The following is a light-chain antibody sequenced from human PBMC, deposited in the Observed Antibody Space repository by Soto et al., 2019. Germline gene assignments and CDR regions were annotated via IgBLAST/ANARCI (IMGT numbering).Light chain of an antibody. CDR2: GAS. CDR3: QQYNNWPRT. Sequence: ETVMTQSPATLSMSPGERATLSCRASQSVSTNLAWYQQKPGQAPRLLIYGASSRATGIPARFSGSGSATQFTLTISSLQSEDFAVYYCQQYNNWPRTFGQGTKVEIK. V-gene: IGKV3-15*01. J-gene: IGKJ1*01. CDR1: QSVSTN.